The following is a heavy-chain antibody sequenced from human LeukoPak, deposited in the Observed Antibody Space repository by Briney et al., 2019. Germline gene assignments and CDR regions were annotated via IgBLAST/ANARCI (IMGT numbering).Heavy chain of an antibody. CDR2: ISWKGGSI. Sequence: GGSLRLSCAASGFTFDNYAMHWVRQPPGKGLEWVSGISWKGGSIGYADSVKGRFTISRDNAKNSLYLQMNSLRAEDMALYYCAKARRDGYNSWGIFDYWGQGTLVTVSS. J-gene: IGHJ4*02. D-gene: IGHD5-24*01. CDR1: GFTFDNYA. V-gene: IGHV3-9*03. CDR3: AKARRDGYNSWGIFDY.